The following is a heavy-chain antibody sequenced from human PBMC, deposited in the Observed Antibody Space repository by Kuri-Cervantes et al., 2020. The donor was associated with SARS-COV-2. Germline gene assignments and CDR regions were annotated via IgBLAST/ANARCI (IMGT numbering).Heavy chain of an antibody. D-gene: IGHD6-13*01. V-gene: IGHV4-39*07. CDR2: IYYSGST. J-gene: IGHJ6*03. Sequence: AESLSLSCTLTRASICSSSYYWGWIRQPPGKGLEWIGSIYYSGSTYYNPSLKSRVTISVDTSKNQFSLKLSSVTAAGTAVYYCARVTRAGAAAFRWDYMDVWGKGTTVTVSS. CDR3: ARVTRAGAAAFRWDYMDV. CDR1: RASICSSSYY.